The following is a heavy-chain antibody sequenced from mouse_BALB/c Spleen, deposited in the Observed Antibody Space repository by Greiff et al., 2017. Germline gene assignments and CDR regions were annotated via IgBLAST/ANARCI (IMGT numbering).Heavy chain of an antibody. V-gene: IGHV1S81*02. Sequence: QVHVKQSGAELVKPGASVKLSCKASGYTFTSYYMYWVKQRPGQGLEWIGEINPSNGGTNFNEKFKSKATLTVDKSSSTAYMQLSSLTSEDSAVYYCTRGRYFDVWGAGTTVTVSS. J-gene: IGHJ1*01. CDR3: TRGRYFDV. CDR2: INPSNGGT. CDR1: GYTFTSYY.